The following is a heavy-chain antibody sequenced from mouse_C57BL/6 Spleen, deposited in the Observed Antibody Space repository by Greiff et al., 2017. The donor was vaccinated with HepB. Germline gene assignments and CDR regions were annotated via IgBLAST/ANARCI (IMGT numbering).Heavy chain of an antibody. V-gene: IGHV1-49*01. CDR3: ARARDGYYGFAY. CDR2: FTMYSDAT. D-gene: IGHD2-3*01. J-gene: IGHJ3*01. Sequence: LQQSGAELVRPGSSVKLSCKASYFAFMASAMHWVKQRPGHGLEWIGSFTMYSDATEYSENFKGKATLTANTSSSTAYMERSSLTSEDSAVYYCARARDGYYGFAYWGQGTLVTVSA. CDR1: YFAFMASA.